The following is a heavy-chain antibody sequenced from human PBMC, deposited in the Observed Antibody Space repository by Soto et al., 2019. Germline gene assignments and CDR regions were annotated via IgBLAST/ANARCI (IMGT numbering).Heavy chain of an antibody. Sequence: QVQVVQSGAEVKKPGASVKVSCKASGYTFTSYYLHWVRQAPGQGLEWMGIINPSGGHTSYAQKFHGRVTMTSDTSTSTVYMELSSLISEDTAVYYCARGPLRGFGELLPYYYDMDVWGQGTTVTVSS. J-gene: IGHJ6*02. CDR2: INPSGGHT. D-gene: IGHD3-10*01. V-gene: IGHV1-46*01. CDR3: ARGPLRGFGELLPYYYDMDV. CDR1: GYTFTSYY.